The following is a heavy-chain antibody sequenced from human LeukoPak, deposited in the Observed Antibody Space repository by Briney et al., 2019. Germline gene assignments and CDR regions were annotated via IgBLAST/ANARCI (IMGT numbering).Heavy chain of an antibody. V-gene: IGHV4-34*01. CDR2: INHSGST. J-gene: IGHJ3*02. CDR3: AREDGMRHAFDI. Sequence: SETLSLTCAVYGGSFSGYYWSWIHQPPGKGLEWIGEINHSGSTNYNPSLKSRVTISVDTSKNQFSLKLSSVTAADTAVYYCAREDGMRHAFDIWGQGTMVTVSS. CDR1: GGSFSGYY. D-gene: IGHD5-24*01.